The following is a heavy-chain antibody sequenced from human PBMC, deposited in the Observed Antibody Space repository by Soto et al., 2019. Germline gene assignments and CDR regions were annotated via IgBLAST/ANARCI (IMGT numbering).Heavy chain of an antibody. J-gene: IGHJ6*03. D-gene: IGHD3-10*01. V-gene: IGHV4-59*01. CDR3: AREGVSGFGDLDYYYYYMDV. Sequence: PSETLSLTCTVSGGSISSYYWSWIRQPPGKGLEWIGYIYYSGSTNYNPSLKSRVTISVDTSKNQFPLKLSSVTAADTAVYYCAREGVSGFGDLDYYYYYMDVWGKGTTVTVSS. CDR2: IYYSGST. CDR1: GGSISSYY.